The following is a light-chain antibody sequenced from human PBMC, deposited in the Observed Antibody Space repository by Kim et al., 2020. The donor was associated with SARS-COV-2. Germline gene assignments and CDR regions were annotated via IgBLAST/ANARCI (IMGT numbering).Light chain of an antibody. Sequence: PGQSITISCTGTSSDIGARNYVSWYQQHPGKAPELMLYDVSNRPSGVSNRFSGSKSGNTASLTISGLQTEDEADYYCSSYTSNNVIFGGGTQLTVL. CDR1: SSDIGARNY. CDR3: SSYTSNNVI. J-gene: IGLJ2*01. V-gene: IGLV2-14*03. CDR2: DVS.